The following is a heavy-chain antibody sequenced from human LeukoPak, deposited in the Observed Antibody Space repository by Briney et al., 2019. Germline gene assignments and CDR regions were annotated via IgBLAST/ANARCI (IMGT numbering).Heavy chain of an antibody. CDR2: INQDSREK. Sequence: GGALRLSCAASGFMFSSYWMSWVRQAPGKGLEWVANINQDSREKYYVDSVKGRFTISRDNAKNSLYLQLNTLRPEDTAVYYCVQGWRDNWGQGTLVTVSS. J-gene: IGHJ4*02. D-gene: IGHD2-15*01. V-gene: IGHV3-7*01. CDR3: VQGWRDN. CDR1: GFMFSSYW.